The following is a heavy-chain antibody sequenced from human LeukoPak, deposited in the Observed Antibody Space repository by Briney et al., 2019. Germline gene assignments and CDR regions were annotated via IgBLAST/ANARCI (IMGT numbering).Heavy chain of an antibody. CDR1: GFTFSNYA. Sequence: GGSLRLSCAASGFTFSNYALSWVRQAPGKGLEWVSTISMNGGGTHYADSVKGRFTISRDNSKNTLYLQMNSLRAEDTAVYYCARAVDGYWGQGTLVTVSS. V-gene: IGHV3-23*01. J-gene: IGHJ4*02. D-gene: IGHD6-19*01. CDR2: ISMNGGGT. CDR3: ARAVDGY.